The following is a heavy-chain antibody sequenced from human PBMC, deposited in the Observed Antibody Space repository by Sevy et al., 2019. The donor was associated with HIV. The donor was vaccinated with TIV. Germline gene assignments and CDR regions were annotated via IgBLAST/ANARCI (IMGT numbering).Heavy chain of an antibody. V-gene: IGHV3-15*05. CDR1: GFTFTKAW. D-gene: IGHD3-3*01. J-gene: IGHJ4*02. Sequence: GGSLRLSCAASGFTFTKAWMNWVRQAPGKGLEWVGRIKGKTDGGTTDYAAPVKGRFTISRDDSKNTVYLQMNSLKNDDTAVYYCTTKKDFWSGYFYFDYWGQGTLVTVSS. CDR3: TTKKDFWSGYFYFDY. CDR2: IKGKTDGGTT.